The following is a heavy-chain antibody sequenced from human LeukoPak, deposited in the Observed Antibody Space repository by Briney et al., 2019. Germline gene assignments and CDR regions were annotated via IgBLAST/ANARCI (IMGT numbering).Heavy chain of an antibody. CDR1: GGSFSGYY. D-gene: IGHD6-13*01. V-gene: IGHV4-34*01. Sequence: SETLSLTCAVYGGSFSGYYWSWIRQPPGKGLEWIGEINHSGSTNYNPSLKSRVTISVDTSKNQFSLKLSSVTAADTAVYYCARVVGSSWYSFWFDPWGQGTLVSVSS. CDR2: INHSGST. J-gene: IGHJ5*02. CDR3: ARVVGSSWYSFWFDP.